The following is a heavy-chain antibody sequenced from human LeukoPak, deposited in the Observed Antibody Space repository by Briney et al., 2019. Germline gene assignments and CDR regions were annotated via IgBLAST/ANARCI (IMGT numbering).Heavy chain of an antibody. Sequence: GGSLRLSCAASGFTFSSSAMSWVRQAPGKGLEWVSLIGDTGRDTYYTDSVKGRFTISRDNSKNTLYVQMNSLRVEDTAVYYCAKDTPLTAYGSGWSTNAFDYWGQGTLVTVSS. CDR3: AKDTPLTAYGSGWSTNAFDY. CDR2: IGDTGRDT. J-gene: IGHJ4*02. CDR1: GFTFSSSA. D-gene: IGHD6-19*01. V-gene: IGHV3-23*01.